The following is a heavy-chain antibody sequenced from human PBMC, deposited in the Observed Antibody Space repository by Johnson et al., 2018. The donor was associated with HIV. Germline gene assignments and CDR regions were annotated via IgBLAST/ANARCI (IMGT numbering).Heavy chain of an antibody. CDR3: AREATYYDYVWGSHAFDI. CDR2: ISGDAGST. CDR1: GFTFSNYA. J-gene: IGHJ3*02. V-gene: IGHV3-23*04. Sequence: VHLVESGGGLVQPGGSLTLSCAASGFTFSNYAMSWVRRAPGKGLEWVSTISGDAGSTYYADSVRGRFTLSRDNSKNILFLQMNSLRAEDTALYYCAREATYYDYVWGSHAFDIWGQGTMVTVSS. D-gene: IGHD3-16*01.